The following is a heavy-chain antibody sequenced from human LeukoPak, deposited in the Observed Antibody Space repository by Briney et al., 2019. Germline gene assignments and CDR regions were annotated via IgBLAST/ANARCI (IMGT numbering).Heavy chain of an antibody. CDR2: INHSGST. Sequence: GSLRLSCAASGFTFSSYWMSWVRQPPGKGLEWIGEINHSGSTNYNPSLKSRVTISVDTSKNQFSLKLSSVTAADTAVYYCARTSSGWYRNAFDIWGQGTMVTVSS. CDR3: ARTSSGWYRNAFDI. D-gene: IGHD6-19*01. J-gene: IGHJ3*02. V-gene: IGHV4-34*01. CDR1: GFTFSSYW.